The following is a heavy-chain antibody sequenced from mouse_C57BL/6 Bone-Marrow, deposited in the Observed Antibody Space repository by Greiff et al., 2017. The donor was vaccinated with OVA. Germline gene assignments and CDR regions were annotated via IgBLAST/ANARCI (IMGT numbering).Heavy chain of an antibody. D-gene: IGHD1-1*01. V-gene: IGHV1-69*01. CDR2: IVPSDSYT. CDR3: ARWGYGSSYAMDY. Sequence: QVQLQQPGAELVMPGASVKLSCKASGYTFTSYWMHWVKQRPGQGLEWIGEIVPSDSYTNYNQKFKGKSTLTVDKSSSTAYMQLSSLTSEDSAVYYCARWGYGSSYAMDYWGQGTSVTVSS. CDR1: GYTFTSYW. J-gene: IGHJ4*01.